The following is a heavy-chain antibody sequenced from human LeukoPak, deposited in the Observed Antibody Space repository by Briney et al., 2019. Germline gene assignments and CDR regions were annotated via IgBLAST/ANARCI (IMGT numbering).Heavy chain of an antibody. CDR2: ISADNGDT. D-gene: IGHD3-16*01. CDR1: GGTFSSYA. V-gene: IGHV1-18*01. Sequence: GASVKVSCKASGGTFSSYAISWVRQAPGQGLEWMGWISADNGDTNYAQKFQGRVNMTTDTSTSTVYVELRSLRFDDTALYYCARGGTPTTTFGGYWGQGTMVTVSS. CDR3: ARGGTPTTTFGGY. J-gene: IGHJ4*02.